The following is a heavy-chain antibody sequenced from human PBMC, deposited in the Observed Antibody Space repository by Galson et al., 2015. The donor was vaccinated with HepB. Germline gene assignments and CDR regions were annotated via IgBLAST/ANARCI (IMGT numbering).Heavy chain of an antibody. CDR3: ARGVYYYDSSGYPYDAFDI. Sequence: CKASGYTFTSYGISWVRQAPGQGLEWMGWISAYNGNTNYAQKLQGRVTMTTDTSTSTAYMELRSLRSDDTAVYYCARGVYYYDSSGYPYDAFDIWGQGTMVTVSS. V-gene: IGHV1-18*04. D-gene: IGHD3-22*01. CDR1: GYTFTSYG. CDR2: ISAYNGNT. J-gene: IGHJ3*02.